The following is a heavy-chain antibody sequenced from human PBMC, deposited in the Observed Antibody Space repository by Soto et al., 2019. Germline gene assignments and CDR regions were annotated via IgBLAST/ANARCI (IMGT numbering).Heavy chain of an antibody. Sequence: EVQLVESGGGLVQPGGSLKLSCAASGFTFSGSAMHWVRQASGKGLEWVGRIRSKANSYATAYAASVKGRFTISRDDSKNTAYLQMNRLKTEDTAVYYCTRYRSGSLPFQHWGQGTLVTVSS. CDR1: GFTFSGSA. D-gene: IGHD1-26*01. CDR2: IRSKANSYAT. V-gene: IGHV3-73*01. J-gene: IGHJ1*01. CDR3: TRYRSGSLPFQH.